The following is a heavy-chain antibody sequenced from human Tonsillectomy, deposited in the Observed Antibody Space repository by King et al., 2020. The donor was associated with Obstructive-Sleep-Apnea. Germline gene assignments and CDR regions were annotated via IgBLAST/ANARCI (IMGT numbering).Heavy chain of an antibody. CDR3: SRDRLGYCSGSSCYSGFDY. V-gene: IGHV4-31*03. CDR1: GGFISSGGYS. D-gene: IGHD2-15*01. J-gene: IGHJ4*02. Sequence: QLQESGPGLVKPSQTLPLTCTVSGGFISSGGYSWSWIRQHPGKGLEWIGYIYDSGSTYYNPSLESRVTISVDTSKNQFSLKLSSVTAADTAVYYCSRDRLGYCSGSSCYSGFDYWGQGTLVTVSP. CDR2: IYDSGST.